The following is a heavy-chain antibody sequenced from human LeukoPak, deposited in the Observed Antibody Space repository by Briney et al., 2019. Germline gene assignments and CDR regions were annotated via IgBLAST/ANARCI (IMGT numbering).Heavy chain of an antibody. D-gene: IGHD3-10*01. Sequence: ASVKVSCKVSGHTLADLAIHWVRQAPGQGLEWTGWISPNSGGTDYAQKFQGRVTMTRDTSISTAYMELSRLRSDDTAVYYCARTIKITMVRGVIINSWFDPWGQGTLVTVSS. J-gene: IGHJ5*02. CDR3: ARTIKITMVRGVIINSWFDP. V-gene: IGHV1-2*02. CDR1: GHTLADLA. CDR2: ISPNSGGT.